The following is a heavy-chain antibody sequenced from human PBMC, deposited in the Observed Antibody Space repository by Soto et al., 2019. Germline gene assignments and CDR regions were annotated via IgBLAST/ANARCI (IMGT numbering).Heavy chain of an antibody. CDR3: ASRGVNGYYYYGMDV. J-gene: IGHJ6*02. Sequence: QVQLVQSGAEVKKPGSSVKVSCKASGGTFSSYAISWVRQAPGQGLEWMGGIIPISGTANYAQKFQGRVTITADESTRTAYMELSSLKSEDTAVYYCASRGVNGYYYYGMDVLGQGTTVTVSS. D-gene: IGHD3-10*01. V-gene: IGHV1-69*01. CDR2: IIPISGTA. CDR1: GGTFSSYA.